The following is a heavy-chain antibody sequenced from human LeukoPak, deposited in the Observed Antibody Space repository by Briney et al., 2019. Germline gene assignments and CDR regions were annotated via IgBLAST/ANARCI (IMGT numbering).Heavy chain of an antibody. D-gene: IGHD6-13*01. Sequence: GRSLRLSCAASGFTFSSYGMHWVRQAPGKGLEWVAVIWYDGSNNYYADSVKGRFTISRDNSKNTLYLQMNSLRAEDTAVYYCARDTGYSSSWYEYYYGMDVWGQGTTVTVSS. CDR2: IWYDGSNN. CDR1: GFTFSSYG. V-gene: IGHV3-33*01. J-gene: IGHJ6*02. CDR3: ARDTGYSSSWYEYYYGMDV.